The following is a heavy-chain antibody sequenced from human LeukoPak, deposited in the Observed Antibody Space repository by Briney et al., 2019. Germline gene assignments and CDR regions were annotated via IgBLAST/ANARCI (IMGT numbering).Heavy chain of an antibody. CDR3: ARGEKRYFDWSPNYGMDV. D-gene: IGHD3-9*01. CDR1: GGTFSSYA. V-gene: IGHV1-69*01. J-gene: IGHJ6*02. Sequence: GASVKVSCKASGGTFSSYAISWGRQDPGQGLEWVGGIIPIFGTANYAQKFQGRVTITADESTSTAYMELSSLRSEDTAVYYCARGEKRYFDWSPNYGMDVWGQGTTVTVSS. CDR2: IIPIFGTA.